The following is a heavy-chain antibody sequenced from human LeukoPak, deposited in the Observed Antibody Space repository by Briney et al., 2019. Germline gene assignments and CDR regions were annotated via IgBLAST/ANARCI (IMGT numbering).Heavy chain of an antibody. CDR1: GGSISSGDYY. CDR3: AGSTVVTPDFDY. Sequence: PSETLSLTCTVSGGSISSGDYYWSWIRQPPGKGLEWIGYIYYSGSTYYNPSLKSRVTISVDTSMNQFSLKLSSVTAADTAVYYCAGSTVVTPDFDYWGQGTLVTVSS. D-gene: IGHD4-23*01. V-gene: IGHV4-30-4*01. J-gene: IGHJ4*02. CDR2: IYYSGST.